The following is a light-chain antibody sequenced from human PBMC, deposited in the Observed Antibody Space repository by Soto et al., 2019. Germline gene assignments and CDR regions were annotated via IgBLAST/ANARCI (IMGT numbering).Light chain of an antibody. CDR3: QQYNNWPPIT. CDR1: QSVSSN. V-gene: IGKV3-15*01. J-gene: IGKJ5*01. Sequence: EVVLTQSPVTLSLSPGERATLSCRASQSVSSNLAWYQQKPGQAPRLLIYGASTRATGIPARFSGSGSGTEFTLTISSLQSEDFAVYYCQQYNNWPPITFGQGTPLEIK. CDR2: GAS.